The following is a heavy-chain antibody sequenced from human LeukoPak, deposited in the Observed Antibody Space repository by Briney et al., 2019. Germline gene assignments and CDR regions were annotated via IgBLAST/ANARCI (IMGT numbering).Heavy chain of an antibody. Sequence: SVKVSCKASGGTFSGYAISWVRQAPRQGLEWMGRIIPILGIANYAQKFQGRVTITADKSTSTAYMELSSLRSEDTAVYYCARQAWDGYNLDYWGQGTLVTVST. V-gene: IGHV1-69*04. CDR2: IIPILGIA. J-gene: IGHJ4*02. CDR3: ARQAWDGYNLDY. D-gene: IGHD5-24*01. CDR1: GGTFSGYA.